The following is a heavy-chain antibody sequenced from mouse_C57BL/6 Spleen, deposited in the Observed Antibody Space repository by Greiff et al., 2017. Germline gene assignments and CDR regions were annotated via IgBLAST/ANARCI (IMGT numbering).Heavy chain of an antibody. J-gene: IGHJ4*01. Sequence: QVQLQQSGPELVKPGASVKISCKASGYAFSSSWMNWVKQRPGKGLEWIGRIYPGDGDTNYNGKFKGKATLTADKASSTTYMQLSSLTSECSAVYFFARTFHVDSVYALDYWGQGTSVTVSS. CDR1: GYAFSSSW. CDR3: ARTFHVDSVYALDY. V-gene: IGHV1-82*01. CDR2: IYPGDGDT.